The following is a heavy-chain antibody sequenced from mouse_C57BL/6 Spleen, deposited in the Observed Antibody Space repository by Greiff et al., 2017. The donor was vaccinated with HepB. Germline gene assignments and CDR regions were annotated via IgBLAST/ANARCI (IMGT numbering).Heavy chain of an antibody. CDR3: ARRDYYYGSSYEEGYYAMDY. V-gene: IGHV1-81*01. CDR1: GYTFTSYG. D-gene: IGHD1-1*01. CDR2: IYPRSGNT. Sequence: QVQLQQSGAELARPGASVKLSCKASGYTFTSYGISWVKQRTGQGLEWIGEIYPRSGNTYYNEKFKGKATLTADKSSSTAYMELRSLTSEDSAVYFCARRDYYYGSSYEEGYYAMDYWGQGTSVTVSS. J-gene: IGHJ4*01.